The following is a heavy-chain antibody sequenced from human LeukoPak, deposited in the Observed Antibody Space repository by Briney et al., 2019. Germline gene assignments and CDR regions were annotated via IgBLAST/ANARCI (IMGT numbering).Heavy chain of an antibody. CDR2: IYHSGST. J-gene: IGHJ5*01. V-gene: IGHV4-30-2*01. Sequence: KPSETLSLTCAVSGGSISSGGYSWSWIRQPPGKGLEWIGYIYHSGSTYYNPSLKSRVTISVDRSKNQFSLKLSSVTAADTAVYYCARRRGYCSSATCYLWFDSWGQGTLVTVSS. CDR3: ARRRGYCSSATCYLWFDS. D-gene: IGHD2-2*01. CDR1: GGSISSGGYS.